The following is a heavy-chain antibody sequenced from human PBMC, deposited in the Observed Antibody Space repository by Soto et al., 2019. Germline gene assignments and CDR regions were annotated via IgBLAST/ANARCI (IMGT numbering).Heavy chain of an antibody. D-gene: IGHD3-10*01. V-gene: IGHV4-31*03. CDR1: GGSISSGGYY. CDR2: IYYSGST. CDR3: ARTEGYYGSGSYYNGFWFDP. Sequence: SETLSLTCTVSGGSISSGGYYWSWIRQHPGKGLEWIGYIYYSGSTYYNPSLKSRVTISVDTSKNQFSLKLSSVTAADTAVYYCARTEGYYGSGSYYNGFWFDPWGQGTLVTVSS. J-gene: IGHJ5*02.